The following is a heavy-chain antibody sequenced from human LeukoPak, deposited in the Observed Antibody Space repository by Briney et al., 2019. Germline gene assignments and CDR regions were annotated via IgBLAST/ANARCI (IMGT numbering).Heavy chain of an antibody. CDR1: GYTFTTYG. D-gene: IGHD5-12*01. Sequence: ASVKVSCKDSGYTFTTYGINWVRQAPGQGLEWMGWISAYNGDTNYAQKLQGRVTMTTDTSTSTAYMELRSLRSDDTAVYYCARDRAARGSGYDGLVDYWGQGTLVTVSS. CDR3: ARDRAARGSGYDGLVDY. CDR2: ISAYNGDT. V-gene: IGHV1-18*01. J-gene: IGHJ4*02.